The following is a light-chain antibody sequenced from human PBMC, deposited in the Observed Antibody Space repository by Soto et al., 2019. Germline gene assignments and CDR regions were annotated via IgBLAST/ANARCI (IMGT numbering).Light chain of an antibody. J-gene: IGKJ2*01. Sequence: EIVLTQSPGALSLSPGEGATLSCRASQSLSSSYVAWYQQKVGQPPRLLIYGASNRATGIPDRFSGRWSGTEFTLTISRLEPEDFAVYYCQQYGISPSYTFAQGNKLEIK. CDR1: QSLSSSY. CDR3: QQYGISPSYT. V-gene: IGKV3-20*01. CDR2: GAS.